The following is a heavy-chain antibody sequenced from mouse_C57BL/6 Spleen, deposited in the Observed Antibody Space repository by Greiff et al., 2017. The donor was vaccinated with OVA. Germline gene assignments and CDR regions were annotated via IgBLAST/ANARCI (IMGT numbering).Heavy chain of an antibody. V-gene: IGHV1-39*01. D-gene: IGHD2-2*01. CDR2: INPNYGTT. J-gene: IGHJ3*01. CDR3: ARSGVYYGYEPAWFAY. CDR1: GYSFTDYN. Sequence: VQLKESGPELVKPGASVKISCKASGYSFTDYNMNWVKQSNGKSLEWIGVINPNYGTTSYNQKFKGKATLTVDQSSSTAYMQLNSLTSEDSAVYYCARSGVYYGYEPAWFAYWGQGTLVTVSA.